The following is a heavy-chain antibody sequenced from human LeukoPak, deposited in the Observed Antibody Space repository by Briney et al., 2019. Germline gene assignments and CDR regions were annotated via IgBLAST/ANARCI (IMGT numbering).Heavy chain of an antibody. J-gene: IGHJ5*02. CDR2: INPNSGGT. CDR3: ARDNSVEDTAWWFDP. D-gene: IGHD4-23*01. V-gene: IGHV1-2*02. CDR1: GYTFTVYY. Sequence: ASVTVSCKASGYTFTVYYMHWVRQAPGQGLEWMGWINPNSGGTNYAQKFQGRVTMTRDTSISTAYMELSRLRSDDTAVYYCARDNSVEDTAWWFDPWGQGTLVTVSS.